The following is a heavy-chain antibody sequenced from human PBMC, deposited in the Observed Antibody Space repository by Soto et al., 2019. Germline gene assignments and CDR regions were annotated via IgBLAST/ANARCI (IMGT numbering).Heavy chain of an antibody. J-gene: IGHJ6*02. CDR1: GYRFVDSV. D-gene: IGHD2-15*01. CDR3: ARDHCMVDSPCNFYYGMDA. Sequence: ASVKVSCKVAGYRFVDSVIQWVRQAPGQSPEWMGWLNAANGVTRFSEKFQGRVSMTRDTRATTVYMELSSLRSADSAIYYCARDHCMVDSPCNFYYGMDAWGQGTAVTVSS. V-gene: IGHV1-3*01. CDR2: LNAANGVT.